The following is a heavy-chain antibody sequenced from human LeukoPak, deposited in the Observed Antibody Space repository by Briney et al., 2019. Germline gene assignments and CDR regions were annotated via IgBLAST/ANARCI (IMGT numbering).Heavy chain of an antibody. D-gene: IGHD1-7*01. V-gene: IGHV4-61*02. CDR2: IYTSGST. J-gene: IGHJ4*02. CDR3: AALLELRWKKIDY. Sequence: SETLSLTCTVSGGSISSGSYYWSWIRQPAGKGLEWIGRIYTSGSTNYNPSLKSRVTISVDTSKNQFSLKLSSVTAADTAVYYCAALLELRWKKIDYWGQGTLVTVSS. CDR1: GGSISSGSYY.